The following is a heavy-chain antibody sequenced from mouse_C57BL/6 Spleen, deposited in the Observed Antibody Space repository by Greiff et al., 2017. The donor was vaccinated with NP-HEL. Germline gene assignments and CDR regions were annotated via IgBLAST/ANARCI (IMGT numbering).Heavy chain of an antibody. J-gene: IGHJ3*01. V-gene: IGHV1-53*01. CDR2: INPSNGGT. CDR1: GYTFTSYW. CDR3: ARGRYGYDVSWFAY. D-gene: IGHD2-2*01. Sequence: VQLQQSGTELVKPGASVKLSCKASGYTFTSYWMHWVKQRPGQGLEWIGNINPSNGGTNYNAKFKSKATLTVDKSSSTAYMQLSSLTSEDSAVYYCARGRYGYDVSWFAYWGQGTLVTVSA.